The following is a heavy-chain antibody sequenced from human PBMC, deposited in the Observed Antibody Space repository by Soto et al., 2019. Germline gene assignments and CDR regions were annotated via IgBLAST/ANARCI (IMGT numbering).Heavy chain of an antibody. Sequence: SVKVSCKASGGTFNNYAISWVRQAPGQGLEWMGGIVPIFGTASYAQKFQGRVTITADKSTSTAYMDLSSLRSEDTAVYYCARDYYDSTGHAKFYYYGLDVWGQGTTVTVSS. V-gene: IGHV1-69*06. CDR1: GGTFNNYA. CDR3: ARDYYDSTGHAKFYYYGLDV. D-gene: IGHD3-22*01. CDR2: IVPIFGTA. J-gene: IGHJ6*02.